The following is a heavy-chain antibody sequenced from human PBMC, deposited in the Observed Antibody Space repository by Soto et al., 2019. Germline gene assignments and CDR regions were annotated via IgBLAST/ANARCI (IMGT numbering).Heavy chain of an antibody. D-gene: IGHD5-12*01. V-gene: IGHV3-73*01. CDR3: SNLDGYNFGK. J-gene: IGHJ4*02. Sequence: PGGSLRLSCAASGFTFTGSAMHWVRQASGTGLEWVGRIRDRNNNYATAYAASVKGRFTISRDDSKNTTYLQINSLKTEDTAVYYCSNLDGYNFGKWGQGTQVTVSS. CDR2: IRDRNNNYAT. CDR1: GFTFTGSA.